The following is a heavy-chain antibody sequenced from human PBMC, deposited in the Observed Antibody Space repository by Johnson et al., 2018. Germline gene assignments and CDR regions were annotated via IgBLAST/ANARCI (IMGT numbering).Heavy chain of an antibody. CDR3: TTIFGGAFDI. V-gene: IGHV3-15*07. J-gene: IGHJ3*02. CDR2: LKSKTDGGTT. D-gene: IGHD3-3*01. Sequence: VQLVESGGGLVKPGGSLRLSCAASGFTFTNAWMNWVRQAPGKGLEWVDRLKSKTDGGTTDYAAPVKGRFTISREDSKNMVYLQMNSLKTEDTAMYNCTTIFGGAFDIWGQGTMVTVSS. CDR1: GFTFTNAW.